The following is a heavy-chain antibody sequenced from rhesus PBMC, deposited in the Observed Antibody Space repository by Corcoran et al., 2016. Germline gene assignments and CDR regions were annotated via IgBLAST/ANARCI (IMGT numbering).Heavy chain of an antibody. CDR2: ISYRGGT. CDR3: ARVQSIFDY. D-gene: IGHD3-40*01. V-gene: IGHV4-122*02. J-gene: IGHJ4*01. Sequence: QVQLQESGPGLVKPSETLSLTCAVSGGSISSSYYYWSWIRQAPGKGLEWIGYISYRGGTSYNTALKSRVTISRDTSKNQVSLKLGSVTAADTAVYYWARVQSIFDYWGQGVLVTVSS. CDR1: GGSISSSYYY.